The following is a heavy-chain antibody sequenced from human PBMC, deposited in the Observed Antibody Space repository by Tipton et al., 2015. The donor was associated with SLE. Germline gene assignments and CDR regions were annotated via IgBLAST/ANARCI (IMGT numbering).Heavy chain of an antibody. CDR1: GYTFTSYG. J-gene: IGHJ4*02. CDR2: ISAYNGNT. CDR3: ARATRTSTVTTRGTYYFDY. D-gene: IGHD4-17*01. Sequence: QSGAEVKKPGASVKVSCKASGYTFTSYGISWVRQATGQGLEWMGWISAYNGNTNYAQKLQGRVTMTTDTSTSTAYMELRSLRSDDTAVYYCARATRTSTVTTRGTYYFDYWGQRTLVTVSS. V-gene: IGHV1-18*01.